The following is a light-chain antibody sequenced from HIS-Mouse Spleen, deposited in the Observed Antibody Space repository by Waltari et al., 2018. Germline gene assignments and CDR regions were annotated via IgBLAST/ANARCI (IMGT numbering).Light chain of an antibody. Sequence: QSALTQPASVSGSPGQSITISCTGTSSDVGGYHYVCWYQQHPGKAPKLMIYDVSNRPSGVSNRFSGSKSGNTASLTISGLQAEDEADYYCSSYTSSSTLVFGGGTKLTVL. CDR2: DVS. V-gene: IGLV2-14*03. J-gene: IGLJ3*02. CDR1: SSDVGGYHY. CDR3: SSYTSSSTLV.